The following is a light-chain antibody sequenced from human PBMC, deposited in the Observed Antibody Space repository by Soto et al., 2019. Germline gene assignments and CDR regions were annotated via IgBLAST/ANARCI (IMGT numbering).Light chain of an antibody. CDR3: SSYAGRNNVI. Sequence: QPVLTQPPSASGSPGQSVTISCTGTSGDVGAYNYVSWYQQYPGKAPKLMIYEVNKRPSGVPDRFSGSKSGNMASLTVSGLQAEDEADYYCSSYAGRNNVIFGGGTQLTVL. CDR1: SGDVGAYNY. V-gene: IGLV2-8*01. CDR2: EVN. J-gene: IGLJ7*01.